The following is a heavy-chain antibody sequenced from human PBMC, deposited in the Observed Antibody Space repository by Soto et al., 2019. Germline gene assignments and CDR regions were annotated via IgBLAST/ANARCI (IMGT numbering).Heavy chain of an antibody. V-gene: IGHV3-23*01. CDR3: AASESYHKAAF. CDR1: GFIFGDYA. J-gene: IGHJ4*02. D-gene: IGHD3-10*01. Sequence: GGSLRLSCTGAGFIFGDYAMSWVRQAPGEGLEWXXXXXXXXXXTYYADSVKGRFTISRDNSKHTLFLLMNNLRADDAAVYYCAASESYHKAAFWGQGTQVTVSS. CDR2: XXXXXXXT.